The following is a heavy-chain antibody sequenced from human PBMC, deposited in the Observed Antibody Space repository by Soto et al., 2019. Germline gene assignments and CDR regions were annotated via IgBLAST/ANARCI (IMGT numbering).Heavy chain of an antibody. J-gene: IGHJ4*02. CDR2: ITRTGATF. Sequence: GGSLRLSCAASGVTFSDYFMNWIRQAPGKGLEWVSYITRTGATFDYADSVKGRFTISRDNAKNSLYLQMNSLRADDTAVYYCARDRNSWSFDSWGPGTLVTVSS. D-gene: IGHD6-13*01. CDR1: GVTFSDYF. V-gene: IGHV3-11*01. CDR3: ARDRNSWSFDS.